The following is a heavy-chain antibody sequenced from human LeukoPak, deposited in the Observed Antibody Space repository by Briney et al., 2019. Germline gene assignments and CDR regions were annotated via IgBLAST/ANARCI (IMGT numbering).Heavy chain of an antibody. CDR2: ISYRGDGR. Sequence: GGSLRPSCAASGSTFSSYAMNWARQPPGKGLEWVTGISYRGDGRHYADCVKGRFTFSRDNSKNTVYLQMSRLRAEDTAVYYCAKDGDSRGYFYQFDYWGQGTLVTVSS. D-gene: IGHD3-22*01. V-gene: IGHV3-23*01. CDR3: AKDGDSRGYFYQFDY. J-gene: IGHJ4*02. CDR1: GSTFSSYA.